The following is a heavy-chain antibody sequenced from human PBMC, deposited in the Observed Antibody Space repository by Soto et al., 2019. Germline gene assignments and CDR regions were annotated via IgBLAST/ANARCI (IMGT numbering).Heavy chain of an antibody. Sequence: GGSLRLSCAASGVTFSSYAMSWVRQAPVKGLEGVSAISGSGGSTDYADSVKGRFTISRDNSKNTLYLQMNSLRDEDTAGDYCARDLGYRLFDFCGQGTVVNVSS. CDR2: ISGSGGST. D-gene: IGHD3-16*02. CDR1: GVTFSSYA. CDR3: ARDLGYRLFDF. J-gene: IGHJ4*02. V-gene: IGHV3-23*01.